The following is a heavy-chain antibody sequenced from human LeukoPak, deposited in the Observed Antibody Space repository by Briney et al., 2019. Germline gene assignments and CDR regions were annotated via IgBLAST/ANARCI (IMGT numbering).Heavy chain of an antibody. CDR2: INPNSGGT. Sequence: GASVKVSCKASGYTFTCHYMHWVRQAPGQGREGRGWINPNSGGTHYAQKFQGRVALTRDTSISTAYMELSRLRSDDTAMYYCARDQVPITAALTNWFDPWGQGTLVTVSS. D-gene: IGHD6-13*01. CDR1: GYTFTCHY. V-gene: IGHV1-2*02. J-gene: IGHJ5*02. CDR3: ARDQVPITAALTNWFDP.